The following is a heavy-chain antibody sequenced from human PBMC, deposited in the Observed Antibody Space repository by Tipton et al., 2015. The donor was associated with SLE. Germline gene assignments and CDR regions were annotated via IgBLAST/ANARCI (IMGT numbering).Heavy chain of an antibody. Sequence: TLSLTCTVSGVSINDNTYYWGWIRQPQSPGKGLEWLGSIYYRGDTYYTPSLKSRVTISVDTPKNQFSLKLSSITAADTAVYYCARQDFDTYYFDFWGQGTLVTVSS. CDR1: GVSINDNTYY. V-gene: IGHV4-39*01. CDR2: IYYRGDT. J-gene: IGHJ4*02. D-gene: IGHD3-3*01. CDR3: ARQDFDTYYFDF.